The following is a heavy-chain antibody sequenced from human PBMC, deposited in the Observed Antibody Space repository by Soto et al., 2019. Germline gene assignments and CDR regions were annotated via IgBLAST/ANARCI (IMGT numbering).Heavy chain of an antibody. CDR1: GFTFSSYG. Sequence: QVQLVESGGGVVQPGRSLRLSCAASGFTFSSYGMHWVRQAPGKGLEWVAVIWYDGSNKYYADSVKGRVTISRDNSKNTLYLQMNSLRAEDTAVYYCARDLGLRLDYWGQGTLVTVSS. J-gene: IGHJ4*02. CDR3: ARDLGLRLDY. D-gene: IGHD1-7*01. V-gene: IGHV3-33*01. CDR2: IWYDGSNK.